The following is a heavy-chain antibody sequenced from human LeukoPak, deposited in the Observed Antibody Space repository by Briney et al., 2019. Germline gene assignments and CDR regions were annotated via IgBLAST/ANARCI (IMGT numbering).Heavy chain of an antibody. CDR3: ARRKDIVVVVAARRSAGAFDI. D-gene: IGHD2-15*01. CDR2: INHSGST. Sequence: SETLSLTCAVCGGSFSGYYWSWIRQPPGKGLEWIGEINHSGSTNYNPSLKSRVTISVDTSKNQFSLKLSSVTAADTAVYYCARRKDIVVVVAARRSAGAFDIWGQGTMVTVSS. J-gene: IGHJ3*02. V-gene: IGHV4-34*01. CDR1: GGSFSGYY.